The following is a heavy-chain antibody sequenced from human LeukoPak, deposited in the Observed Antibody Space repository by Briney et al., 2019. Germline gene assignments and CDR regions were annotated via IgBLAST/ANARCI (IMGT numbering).Heavy chain of an antibody. V-gene: IGHV3-21*01. CDR2: ISSNSRYI. Sequence: GGSLRLSCAASGFTFSTYSMTWVRQSPGKGLEWVSFISSNSRYIYYADSEKGRFTVSRDNAKNSLYLQMNSLRAEDTAVYYCARDTGHIAVAGSPHEYWGQGTLVTVSS. CDR3: ARDTGHIAVAGSPHEY. D-gene: IGHD6-19*01. J-gene: IGHJ4*02. CDR1: GFTFSTYS.